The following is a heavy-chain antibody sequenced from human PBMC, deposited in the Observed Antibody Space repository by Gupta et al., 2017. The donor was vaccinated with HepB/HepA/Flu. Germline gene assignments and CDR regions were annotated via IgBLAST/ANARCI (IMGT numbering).Heavy chain of an antibody. Sequence: QVQLQESGPGLVKPSETLSLTCIVSGGSITSPYYWTWIRQSPGKGLEWIGHIYHSGSTNYNPSLESRLTISADTSKNQFSLKLSSVTAADTAVYFCARKHWELTDSYYYYMDVWGKGTTVTVSS. CDR2: IYHSGST. CDR1: GGSITSPYY. D-gene: IGHD1-7*01. J-gene: IGHJ6*03. V-gene: IGHV4-59*01. CDR3: ARKHWELTDSYYYYMDV.